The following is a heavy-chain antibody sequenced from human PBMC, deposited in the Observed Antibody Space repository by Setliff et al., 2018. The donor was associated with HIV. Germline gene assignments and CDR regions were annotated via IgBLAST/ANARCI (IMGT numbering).Heavy chain of an antibody. J-gene: IGHJ6*03. V-gene: IGHV4-4*08. CDR2: IYTSGST. CDR3: ARAPGYSGYDYYYYYYMDV. D-gene: IGHD5-12*01. CDR1: GASISSYY. Sequence: PSETLSLTCTVSGASISSYYWSWIRQPPGKGLEWIGYIYTSGSTNYNPSLKSRVTISVDTSKNQFSLKLSSVTAADTAVYYCARAPGYSGYDYYYYYYMDVWGKGTTVTV.